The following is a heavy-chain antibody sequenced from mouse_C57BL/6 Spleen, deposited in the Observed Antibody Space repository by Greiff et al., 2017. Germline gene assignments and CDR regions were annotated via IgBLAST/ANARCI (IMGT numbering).Heavy chain of an antibody. CDR2: INPCTGGT. CDR1: GYSFTGYY. Sequence: EVQLQQSGPELVKPGASVKISCKASGYSFTGYYMNWVKQSPEKSLEWIGEINPCTGGTTYNQKFKAKATLTVDKYSSPAYMQLKSLTSEDSAVYYCARSRDYGSYFDVWGTGTTVTVSS. J-gene: IGHJ1*03. CDR3: ARSRDYGSYFDV. V-gene: IGHV1-42*01. D-gene: IGHD1-1*01.